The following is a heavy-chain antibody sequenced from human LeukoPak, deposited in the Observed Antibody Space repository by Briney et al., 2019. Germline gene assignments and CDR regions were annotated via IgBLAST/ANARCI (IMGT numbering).Heavy chain of an antibody. CDR2: IYYSGST. CDR3: ARHLNNCGDDCYIFDY. D-gene: IGHD2-21*01. CDR1: GGSVFSYY. J-gene: IGHJ4*02. V-gene: IGHV4-59*08. Sequence: PSETLSLTCTVSGGSVFSYYWSWIRQPPGKGLEWMGYIYYSGSTNYNPSLKSRVTISVDTSKNQFSLRVSSVTAADTAVYYCARHLNNCGDDCYIFDYWGQGTLVTVSS.